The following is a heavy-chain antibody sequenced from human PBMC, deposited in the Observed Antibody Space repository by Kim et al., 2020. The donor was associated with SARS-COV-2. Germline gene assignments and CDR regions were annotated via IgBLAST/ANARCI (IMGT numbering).Heavy chain of an antibody. CDR3: ARTQGLDY. CDR2: INPANANT. Sequence: ASVKFSCKASGYTFTNFGLNWVRQAPGQRLEWMGWINPANANTKYSQKFQGRVSITRDTSASTVYMELSSLTSEDTAVYYCARTQGLDYWGQGTLVTVSS. V-gene: IGHV1-3*01. CDR1: GYTFTNFG. J-gene: IGHJ4*02.